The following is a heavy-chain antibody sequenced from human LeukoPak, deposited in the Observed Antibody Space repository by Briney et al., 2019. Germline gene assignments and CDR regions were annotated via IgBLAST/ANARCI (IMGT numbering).Heavy chain of an antibody. CDR1: GGSISSNSDY. Sequence: SETLSLTCSVSGGSISSNSDYWGWIRKPPGKGLEWIGRIYYSGSTYRNSSLKSRVAISVDTSKNHFSLRLSSVTAADTAVYYCTRIASLWFDPWGQGTLVTVSS. D-gene: IGHD2-15*01. J-gene: IGHJ5*02. CDR3: TRIASLWFDP. CDR2: IYYSGST. V-gene: IGHV4-39*02.